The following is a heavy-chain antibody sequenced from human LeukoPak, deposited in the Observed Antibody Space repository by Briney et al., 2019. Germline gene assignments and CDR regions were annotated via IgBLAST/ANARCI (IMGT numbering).Heavy chain of an antibody. Sequence: ASVKVSCKASGYTFTGYYMHWVRQAPGQGLEWMGWINPNSGGTNYAQKFQGRVTMTRDTSISTAYMELSRLRSDDTAVYYCARDGSYVWGSYRPQLDYWGQGTLVTVSS. CDR2: INPNSGGT. J-gene: IGHJ4*02. CDR3: ARDGSYVWGSYRPQLDY. D-gene: IGHD3-16*02. V-gene: IGHV1-2*02. CDR1: GYTFTGYY.